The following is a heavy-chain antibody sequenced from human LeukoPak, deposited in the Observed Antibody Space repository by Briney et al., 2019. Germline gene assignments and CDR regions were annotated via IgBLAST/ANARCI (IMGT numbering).Heavy chain of an antibody. J-gene: IGHJ4*02. CDR1: GFTFSSYA. V-gene: IGHV3-23*01. Sequence: GGSLRLSCAASGFTFSSYAMSWVRQAPGKGLEWVSAISSSGGNTYYADSVKGRFTISRDNSKNTLYLQMNSLRAEDTAVYYCARDLRGCGGDCRGGNWGQGTLVTVSS. CDR2: ISSSGGNT. D-gene: IGHD2-21*02. CDR3: ARDLRGCGGDCRGGN.